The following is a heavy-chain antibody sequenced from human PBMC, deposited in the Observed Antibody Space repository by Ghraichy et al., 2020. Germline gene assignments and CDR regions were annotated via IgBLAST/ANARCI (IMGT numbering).Heavy chain of an antibody. CDR1: GYTFTSYY. CDR3: ARDQVGYSYGYLFDY. D-gene: IGHD5-18*01. V-gene: IGHV1-46*01. J-gene: IGHJ4*02. Sequence: ASVKVSCKASGYTFTSYYMHWVRQAPGQGLEWMEIINPSGGSTSYAQKFQGRVTMTRDTSTSTVYMELSSLRSEDTAVYYCARDQVGYSYGYLFDYWGQGTLVTVSS. CDR2: INPSGGST.